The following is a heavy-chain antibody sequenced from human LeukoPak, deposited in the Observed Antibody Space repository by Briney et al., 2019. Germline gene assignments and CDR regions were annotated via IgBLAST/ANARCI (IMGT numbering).Heavy chain of an antibody. CDR1: GGTFSSYA. J-gene: IGHJ6*03. D-gene: IGHD6-6*01. Sequence: SVKVSCKASGGTFSSYAISWVRQAPGQGLEWMGRIIPILGIANYAQKFQGRVTITADESTSTAYMELSSLRSEDTAVYYCARSEAARGAPYYYYYMDVWGKGTTVTVSS. CDR3: ARSEAARGAPYYYYYMDV. CDR2: IIPILGIA. V-gene: IGHV1-69*04.